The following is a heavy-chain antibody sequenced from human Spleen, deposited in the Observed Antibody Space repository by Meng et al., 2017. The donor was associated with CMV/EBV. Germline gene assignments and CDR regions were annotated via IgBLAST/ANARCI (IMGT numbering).Heavy chain of an antibody. J-gene: IGHJ6*02. CDR3: ARAYYYDSSGPWGYYGMDV. Sequence: ASVKVCKASGYTFTSYGISWVRQAPGQGLEWMGWISAYNGNTNYAQKLQGRVTMTTDTSTSTAYMELRSLRSDDTAVYYCARAYYYDSSGPWGYYGMDVWGQGTTVTVSS. CDR1: GYTFTSYG. V-gene: IGHV1-18*01. CDR2: ISAYNGNT. D-gene: IGHD3-22*01.